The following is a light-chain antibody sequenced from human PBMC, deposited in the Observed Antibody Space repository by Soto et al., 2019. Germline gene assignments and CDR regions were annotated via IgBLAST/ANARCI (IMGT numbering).Light chain of an antibody. CDR1: SSNIGSKT. Sequence: VLTQPPPASGAPRQRVPISCSGSSSNIGSKTVNWYQQLPGTVPKLLIYNSYQRPSGVPDRFSGSKSGTSASLAISGLQSEDEADYYCAAWDASLNGYVFGAGTKVTVL. CDR2: NSY. V-gene: IGLV1-44*01. CDR3: AAWDASLNGYV. J-gene: IGLJ1*01.